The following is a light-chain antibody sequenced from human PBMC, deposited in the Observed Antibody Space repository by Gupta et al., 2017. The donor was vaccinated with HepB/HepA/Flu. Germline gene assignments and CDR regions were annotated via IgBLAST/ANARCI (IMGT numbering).Light chain of an antibody. J-gene: IGKJ1*01. Sequence: GQAPRLLIYGTSNRATGIPDRFIGSGSGTDFTLTISRLEPEDFAMYYCQQYDRSPRTFGQGTKVEVK. CDR2: GTS. CDR3: QQYDRSPRT. V-gene: IGKV3-20*01.